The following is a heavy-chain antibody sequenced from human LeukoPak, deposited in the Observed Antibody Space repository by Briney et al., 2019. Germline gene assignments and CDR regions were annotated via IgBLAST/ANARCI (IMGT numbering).Heavy chain of an antibody. J-gene: IGHJ4*02. CDR1: GFTFSSYA. V-gene: IGHV3-30-3*01. CDR3: ARDLRVGDY. CDR2: ISYDGSNK. D-gene: IGHD3-10*01. Sequence: PGGSLRLSCAASGFTFSSYAMHWVRQAPGKGLEWVAVISYDGSNKYYADSVKGRFTISRDNARKSLYLQMNSLRADDTAVYYCARDLRVGDYWGRGTLVTVSS.